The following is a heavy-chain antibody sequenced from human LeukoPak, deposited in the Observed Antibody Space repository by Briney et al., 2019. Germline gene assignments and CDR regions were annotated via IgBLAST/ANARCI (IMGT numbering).Heavy chain of an antibody. Sequence: SETLSLTCTVSGGSISSYYWSWIRQPPGKGLEWIGYIYYSGSTNYNPSLKSRVTISVDTSKNQFSLKLSSVTAADTALYYCARVPTVTFFDYWGQGTLVTVSS. J-gene: IGHJ4*02. CDR1: GGSISSYY. CDR3: ARVPTVTFFDY. V-gene: IGHV4-59*01. D-gene: IGHD4-17*01. CDR2: IYYSGST.